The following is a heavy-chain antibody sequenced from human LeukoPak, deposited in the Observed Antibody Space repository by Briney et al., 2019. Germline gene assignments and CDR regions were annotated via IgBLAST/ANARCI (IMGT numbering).Heavy chain of an antibody. D-gene: IGHD2-8*01. CDR3: AAGVALDY. CDR2: ISSSSSYI. J-gene: IGHJ4*02. Sequence: PGGSLRLSCAASGFTFSSYSMNWVRQAPGKGLEWVSSISSSSSYIYYADSVKGRFTISRDNAKNSLYLQLNSLSAEDTAVYYCAAGVALDYWGQGTLVTVSS. V-gene: IGHV3-21*01. CDR1: GFTFSSYS.